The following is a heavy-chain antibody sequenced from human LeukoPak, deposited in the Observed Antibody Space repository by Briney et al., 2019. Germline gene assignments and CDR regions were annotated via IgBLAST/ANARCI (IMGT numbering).Heavy chain of an antibody. V-gene: IGHV1-69*13. CDR1: GGIFSSYA. J-gene: IGHJ4*02. Sequence: SVKVSCKASGGIFSSYAISWVRQAPGQGLEWMGGIIPIFGTANYAQKFQGRVTITADESTSTAYMELSSLRSEDTAVYYCASHSPPDENMGYGDAGYWGQGTLVTVSS. CDR3: ASHSPPDENMGYGDAGY. CDR2: IIPIFGTA. D-gene: IGHD4-17*01.